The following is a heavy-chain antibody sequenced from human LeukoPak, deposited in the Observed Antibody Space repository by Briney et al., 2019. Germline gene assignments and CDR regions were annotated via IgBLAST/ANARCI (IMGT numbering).Heavy chain of an antibody. CDR3: ARTHNDGAGWWFDP. J-gene: IGHJ5*02. V-gene: IGHV4-30-4*01. Sequence: PSQTLSLTCTVSGGSISSGDYYWSWIRQPPGKGLEWIGYIYYSGNTNYDPSLQSRVTISVDTSKNQFSLSLSSVTAADTAVYYCARTHNDGAGWWFDPWGQGTLVTVSS. D-gene: IGHD2-15*01. CDR2: IYYSGNT. CDR1: GGSISSGDYY.